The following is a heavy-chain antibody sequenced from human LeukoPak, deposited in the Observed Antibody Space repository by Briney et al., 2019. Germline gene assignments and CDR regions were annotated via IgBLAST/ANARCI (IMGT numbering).Heavy chain of an antibody. CDR2: ISGSGGST. D-gene: IGHD3-22*01. CDR3: AKQGYYDSSGLDY. V-gene: IGHV3-23*01. CDR1: GFTVSSNY. Sequence: PGGSLRLSCAASGFTVSSNYMSWVRQAPGKGLEWVSAISGSGGSTYYADSVKGRFTISRDNSKNTLYLQMNSLRAEDAAVYYCAKQGYYDSSGLDYWGQGTLVTVSS. J-gene: IGHJ4*02.